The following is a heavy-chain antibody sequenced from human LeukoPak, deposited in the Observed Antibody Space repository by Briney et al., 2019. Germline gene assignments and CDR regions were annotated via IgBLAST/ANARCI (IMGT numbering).Heavy chain of an antibody. CDR2: IYYSGST. CDR1: GSSISSSSYY. J-gene: IGHJ1*01. D-gene: IGHD1-1*01. V-gene: IGHV4-39*01. CDR3: VRAHNHFQH. Sequence: PSETLSLTCTVSGSSISSSSYYWGWIRRPPGKGLEWIGSIYYSGSTYYNPSLKSRVTISVDTSKNQFSLKLSSVTAADMAVYYCVRAHNHFQHWGQGTLVTVSS.